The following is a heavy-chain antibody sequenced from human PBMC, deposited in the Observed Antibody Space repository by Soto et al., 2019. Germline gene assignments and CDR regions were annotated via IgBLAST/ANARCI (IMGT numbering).Heavy chain of an antibody. J-gene: IGHJ4*02. CDR2: ISYDGSNK. D-gene: IGHD3-3*01. Sequence: GGSLRLSCAASGFTFSSYGMHWVRQAPGKGLEWVAVISYDGSNKYYADSVKGRFTISRDNSKNTLYLQMNSLRAEDTAVYYFAKDTRQRITIFGVVPRWGQGTLVTVS. V-gene: IGHV3-30*18. CDR1: GFTFSSYG. CDR3: AKDTRQRITIFGVVPR.